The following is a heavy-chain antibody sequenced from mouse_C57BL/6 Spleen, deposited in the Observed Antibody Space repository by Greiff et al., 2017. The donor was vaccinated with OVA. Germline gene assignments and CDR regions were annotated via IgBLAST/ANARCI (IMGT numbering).Heavy chain of an antibody. J-gene: IGHJ1*03. CDR2: ISYDGSN. CDR3: AKGEYSNYGYWYFDV. V-gene: IGHV3-6*01. D-gene: IGHD2-5*01. CDR1: GYSITSGYY. Sequence: EVQVVESGPGLVKPSQSLSLTCSVTGYSITSGYYWNWIRQFPGNKLEWMGYISYDGSNNYNPSLKNRISITRDTSKNQFFLKLNSVTTEDTATYYCAKGEYSNYGYWYFDVWGTGTTVTVSS.